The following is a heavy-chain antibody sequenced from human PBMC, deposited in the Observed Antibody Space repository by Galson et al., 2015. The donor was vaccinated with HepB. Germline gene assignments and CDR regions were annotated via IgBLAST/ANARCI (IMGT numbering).Heavy chain of an antibody. Sequence: SVKVSCKASGYTFTGYYMHWVRQAPGQGLEWMGWINPNSGGTNYAQKFQGWVTMTRDTSISTAYMELSRLRSDDTAVYYCARSFVYSSSPDYWGQGTLVTVSS. CDR1: GYTFTGYY. D-gene: IGHD6-6*01. J-gene: IGHJ4*02. V-gene: IGHV1-2*04. CDR2: INPNSGGT. CDR3: ARSFVYSSSPDY.